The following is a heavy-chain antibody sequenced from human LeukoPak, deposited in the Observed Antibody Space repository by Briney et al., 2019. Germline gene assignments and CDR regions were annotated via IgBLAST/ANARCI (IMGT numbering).Heavy chain of an antibody. V-gene: IGHV4-34*01. Sequence: PSETLSLTCAVYGGSFSGYYWSWIRQPPGKGLEWIGEINHSGSTNYNPSLKSRVTISVDTSKNHFSLKLSSVTAADTAVYYCARVKVAARRGLFKKTYYYYMDVWGKRTTVTVSS. CDR1: GGSFSGYY. D-gene: IGHD6-6*01. J-gene: IGHJ6*03. CDR3: ARVKVAARRGLFKKTYYYYMDV. CDR2: INHSGST.